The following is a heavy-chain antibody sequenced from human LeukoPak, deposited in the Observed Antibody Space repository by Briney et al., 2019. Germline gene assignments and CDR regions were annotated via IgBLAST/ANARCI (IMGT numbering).Heavy chain of an antibody. Sequence: SETLSLTCTVSGGSISSSSYYWGWIRQPPGKGLEWIGSISYSGSASYNPSLSSRVTISVDTSKNQFSLKVRFVIAADTAVYYCATSTGSSNLGYWGQGTLVTVSS. CDR3: ATSTGSSNLGY. J-gene: IGHJ4*02. CDR1: GGSISSSSYY. V-gene: IGHV4-39*01. D-gene: IGHD6-13*01. CDR2: ISYSGSA.